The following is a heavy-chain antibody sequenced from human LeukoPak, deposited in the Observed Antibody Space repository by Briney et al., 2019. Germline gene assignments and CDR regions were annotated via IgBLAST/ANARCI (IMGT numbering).Heavy chain of an antibody. Sequence: ASVKVSCKASGYTFTGYYMHWVRQAPGQGLEWMGWINPNGGGTNYAQKFQGRVTMTRDTSISTAYMELSRLRSDDTAVYYCAREKSRDDFWSGYTSSYFDYWGQGTLVTVSS. CDR3: AREKSRDDFWSGYTSSYFDY. J-gene: IGHJ4*02. D-gene: IGHD3-3*01. CDR2: INPNGGGT. CDR1: GYTFTGYY. V-gene: IGHV1-2*02.